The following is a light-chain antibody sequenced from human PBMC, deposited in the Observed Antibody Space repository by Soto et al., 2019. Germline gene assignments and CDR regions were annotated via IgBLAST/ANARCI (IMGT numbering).Light chain of an antibody. CDR2: AAS. CDR1: QCISNY. Sequence: DIQMTQSPSSLSASVGDRVTITCRASQCISNYLAWYQQKPVKVPKLLIYAASTLQSGVPSRFSGSGSGTEFTLTISSLQPDDFATYYCQQYNSYWTFGQGTKVDIK. J-gene: IGKJ1*01. V-gene: IGKV1-27*01. CDR3: QQYNSYWT.